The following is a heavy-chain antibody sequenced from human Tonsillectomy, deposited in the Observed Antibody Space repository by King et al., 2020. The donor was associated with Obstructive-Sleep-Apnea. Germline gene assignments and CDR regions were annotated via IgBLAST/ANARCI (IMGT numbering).Heavy chain of an antibody. CDR2: ISYDGSNK. J-gene: IGHJ3*02. D-gene: IGHD1-26*01. Sequence: VQLVESGGGVVQPGRSLRFSCAASGFTFSSYAMHWVRQAPGKGLEWVAVISYDGSNKYYADSVKGRFTISRDNSKNTLYLQMNSLRAEDTAVYYCARDSGSYYGAFDIWGQGTMVTVSS. CDR3: ARDSGSYYGAFDI. V-gene: IGHV3-30*04. CDR1: GFTFSSYA.